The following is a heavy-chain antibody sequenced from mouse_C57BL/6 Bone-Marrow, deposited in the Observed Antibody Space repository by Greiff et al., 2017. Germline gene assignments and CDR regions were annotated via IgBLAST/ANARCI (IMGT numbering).Heavy chain of an antibody. D-gene: IGHD3-3*01. CDR3: TIPRGSAWFAY. CDR2: IRNKANNHAT. Sequence: DVMLVESGGGLVQPGGSMTLSCAASGFTFSDAWMDWVRQSPEKGIVWVAEIRNKANNHATYYAESVQGWFTISRDDSKSSVYLQMNSLRAEDTGIYYCTIPRGSAWFAYWGQGTLVTVSA. CDR1: GFTFSDAW. V-gene: IGHV6-6*01. J-gene: IGHJ3*01.